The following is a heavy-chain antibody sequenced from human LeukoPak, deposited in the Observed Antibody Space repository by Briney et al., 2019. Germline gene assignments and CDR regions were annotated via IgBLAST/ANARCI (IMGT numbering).Heavy chain of an antibody. CDR2: IYSDGNT. Sequence: PGGSLRLSCAASGLTVSYNYMSWVRQAPGKGLEWVSVIYSDGNTYYADSVKGRFTISRDNAKNSLYLQMNSLRDEDTAVYYCARDTAFDIWGQGTLVTVSS. J-gene: IGHJ3*02. CDR3: ARDTAFDI. CDR1: GLTVSYNY. V-gene: IGHV3-53*01.